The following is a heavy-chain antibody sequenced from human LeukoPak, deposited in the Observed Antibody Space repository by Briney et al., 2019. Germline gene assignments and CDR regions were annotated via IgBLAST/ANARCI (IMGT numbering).Heavy chain of an antibody. CDR2: IYPRDGST. J-gene: IGHJ4*02. Sequence: ASVKVSCKASGYIFTSNYIHWVRQAPGQGLEWMGMIYPRDGSTSYAQKFQGRVTVTRDTSTSTVHMELSGLRSEDTAVYYCARDQEASDYWGQGTLVTVSS. CDR3: ARDQEASDY. V-gene: IGHV1-46*01. CDR1: GYIFTSNY.